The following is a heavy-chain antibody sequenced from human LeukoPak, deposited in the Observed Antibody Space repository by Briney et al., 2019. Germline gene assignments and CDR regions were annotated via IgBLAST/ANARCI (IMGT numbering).Heavy chain of an antibody. CDR1: GYTFTSYY. D-gene: IGHD3-22*01. CDR3: ARGPYYYDSSGYHYTDHDFDY. V-gene: IGHV1-46*01. J-gene: IGHJ4*02. Sequence: GASVKVSCKASGYTFTSYYMHWVRQAPGQGLEWMGIINPSGGSTSYAQKFQGRVTMTRDTSTSTVYMELSSLRSEDTAVYYCARGPYYYDSSGYHYTDHDFDYWGQGTLVTVSS. CDR2: INPSGGST.